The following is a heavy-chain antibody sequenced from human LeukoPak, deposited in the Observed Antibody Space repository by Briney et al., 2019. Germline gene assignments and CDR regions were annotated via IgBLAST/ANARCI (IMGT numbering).Heavy chain of an antibody. Sequence: SETLSLTCTASGDSITSYYWSWIRHPPGKGLEWIGSMSYSGSTNYNSSLKCRVTMSVDTAKNQFSLRLNSVTAADTAVYYCARRRAEGGSNGHYNWFDSWGQGTLVTVYS. V-gene: IGHV4-59*08. CDR3: ARRRAEGGSNGHYNWFDS. CDR2: MSYSGST. J-gene: IGHJ5*01. D-gene: IGHD6-13*01. CDR1: GDSITSYY.